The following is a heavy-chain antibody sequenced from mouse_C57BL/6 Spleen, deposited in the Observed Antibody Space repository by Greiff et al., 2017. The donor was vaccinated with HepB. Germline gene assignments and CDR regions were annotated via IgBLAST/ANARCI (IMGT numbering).Heavy chain of an antibody. CDR3: ARSDDPWFAY. CDR1: GYTFTSYG. CDR2: IYPRSGNT. V-gene: IGHV1-81*01. J-gene: IGHJ3*01. Sequence: QVQLKQSGAELARPGASVKLSCKASGYTFTSYGISWVKQRTGQGLEWIGEIYPRSGNTYYNEKFKGKATLTAEKSSSTAYMELRSLTSEDSAVYFCARSDDPWFAYWGQGTLVTVSA.